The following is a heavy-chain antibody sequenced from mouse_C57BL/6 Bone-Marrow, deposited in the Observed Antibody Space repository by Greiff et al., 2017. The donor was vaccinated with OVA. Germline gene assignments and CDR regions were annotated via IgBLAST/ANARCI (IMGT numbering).Heavy chain of an antibody. D-gene: IGHD1-1*01. CDR1: GYTFTSYW. V-gene: IGHV1-69*01. J-gene: IGHJ3*01. Sequence: QVQLQQPGAELVMPGASVKLSCKASGYTFTSYWMHWVKQRPGQGLEWIGEIDPSDSYTNYNQKFKGKSTLTVDKSSSTAYMQLSSLTSEDSAVYYCARDGVYGSSCVGYWGQGTLVTVSA. CDR3: ARDGVYGSSCVGY. CDR2: IDPSDSYT.